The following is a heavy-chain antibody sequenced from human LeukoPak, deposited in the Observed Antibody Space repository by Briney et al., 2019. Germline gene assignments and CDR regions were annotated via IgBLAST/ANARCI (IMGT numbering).Heavy chain of an antibody. CDR2: IYHSGST. Sequence: SETLSLTCAVSGYSISSGYYWGWFRQPPGKGLEWIGSIYHSGSTYYNPSLKSRVTISVDTSKNQFSLKLSSVTAADTAVYYCARHRWSDMVHAIGADYMDVWGEGTTVTVSS. V-gene: IGHV4-38-2*01. CDR3: ARHRWSDMVHAIGADYMDV. J-gene: IGHJ6*03. CDR1: GYSISSGYY. D-gene: IGHD2-8*01.